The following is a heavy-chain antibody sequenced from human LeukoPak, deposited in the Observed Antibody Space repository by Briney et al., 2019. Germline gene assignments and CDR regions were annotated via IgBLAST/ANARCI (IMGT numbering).Heavy chain of an antibody. V-gene: IGHV3-11*04. CDR2: ISSSGSTI. Sequence: GGSLRLSCAASGFAFSDYYMSWIRQAPGKGLEWVSYISSSGSTIYYADSVKGRFTNSRDNAKNSLYLQMNSLRAEDTAVYYCARADKSPGAVDFQHWGQGTLVTVSS. D-gene: IGHD2-2*01. J-gene: IGHJ1*01. CDR3: ARADKSPGAVDFQH. CDR1: GFAFSDYY.